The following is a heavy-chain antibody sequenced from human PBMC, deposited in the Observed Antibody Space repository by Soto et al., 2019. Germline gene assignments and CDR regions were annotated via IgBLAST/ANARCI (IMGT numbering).Heavy chain of an antibody. CDR3: AIPKIPTRSSDYDYPFAH. CDR2: IDPSDSYT. J-gene: IGHJ4*02. D-gene: IGHD3-22*01. V-gene: IGHV5-10-1*01. Sequence: PGESLKISCKGSGYSFTSYWISWVRQMPGKGLEWMGRIDPSDSYTNYSPSFQGHVTISADKSISTAYLQWSSLKASDTAMYYFAIPKIPTRSSDYDYPFAHWGQGTLFTVSS. CDR1: GYSFTSYW.